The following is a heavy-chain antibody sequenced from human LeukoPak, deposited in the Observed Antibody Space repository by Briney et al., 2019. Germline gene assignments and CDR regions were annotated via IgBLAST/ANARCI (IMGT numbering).Heavy chain of an antibody. V-gene: IGHV1-69*05. CDR2: IIPIFGTA. CDR3: ARGSYYYDSSGSYFDY. Sequence: SVKVSCKASGGTFSSYAISWVRQAPGQGLEWMGRIIPIFGTANYAQKFQGRVTITTDESTSTAYMEPSSLRSEDTAVYYCARGSYYYDSSGSYFDYWGQGTLVTVSS. CDR1: GGTFSSYA. D-gene: IGHD3-22*01. J-gene: IGHJ4*02.